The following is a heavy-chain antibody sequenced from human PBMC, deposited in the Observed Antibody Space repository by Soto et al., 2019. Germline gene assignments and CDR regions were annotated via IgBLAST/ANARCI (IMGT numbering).Heavy chain of an antibody. Sequence: PSETLSLTCTVSGGSISSYYWSWIRQPPGKGLEWIGYIYYSGSTNYNPSLKSRVTISVDTSKNQFSLKLSSVTAADTAVYYCARVLRAVHYYYMYVWGKGSTVTVSS. CDR3: ARVLRAVHYYYMYV. V-gene: IGHV4-59*01. J-gene: IGHJ6*03. CDR1: GGSISSYY. D-gene: IGHD4-17*01. CDR2: IYYSGST.